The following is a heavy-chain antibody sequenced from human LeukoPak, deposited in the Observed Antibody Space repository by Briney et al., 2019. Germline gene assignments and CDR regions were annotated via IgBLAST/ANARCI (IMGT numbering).Heavy chain of an antibody. J-gene: IGHJ5*02. D-gene: IGHD2-2*02. V-gene: IGHV3-23*01. Sequence: GGSLRLSCAASGFTFSTFAMSWVRQAPGKGLEWVSAIGGGGSTTYYADSVKGRFTISRDNSKNTLYLQINSLRAEDTAVYYCAKAGQPPADCSSTSCYMGSWGQGTLVTVSS. CDR2: IGGGGSTT. CDR1: GFTFSTFA. CDR3: AKAGQPPADCSSTSCYMGS.